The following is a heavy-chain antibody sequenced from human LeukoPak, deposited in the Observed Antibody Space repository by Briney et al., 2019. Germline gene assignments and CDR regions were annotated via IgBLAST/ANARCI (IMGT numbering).Heavy chain of an antibody. Sequence: GGSLRLSCAASGFSFNNYWMSWVRQAPGKGLEWVANIRQDGSEKNYVGSVKGRFTISRDNVKNSLYLQMNSLRAEDTAVYCCARAWGDIVLMPVDAFDIWGQGTMVTVSA. J-gene: IGHJ3*02. D-gene: IGHD2-8*01. CDR2: IRQDGSEK. CDR3: ARAWGDIVLMPVDAFDI. CDR1: GFSFNNYW. V-gene: IGHV3-7*01.